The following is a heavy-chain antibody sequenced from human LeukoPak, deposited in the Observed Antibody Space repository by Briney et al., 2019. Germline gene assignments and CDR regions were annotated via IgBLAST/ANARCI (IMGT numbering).Heavy chain of an antibody. CDR2: ISSSGSTI. CDR1: GFTFSSYE. J-gene: IGHJ6*02. D-gene: IGHD6-13*01. V-gene: IGHV3-48*03. Sequence: GGSLRLSCAASGFTFSSYEMNWVRQAPGKGLEWVSYISSSGSTIYYADSVKGRFTISRDNAKNSLYLQMNSLRAEDTAVYYCARGCVHSSSWYFVYYYGMDVWGQGTTVTVSS. CDR3: ARGCVHSSSWYFVYYYGMDV.